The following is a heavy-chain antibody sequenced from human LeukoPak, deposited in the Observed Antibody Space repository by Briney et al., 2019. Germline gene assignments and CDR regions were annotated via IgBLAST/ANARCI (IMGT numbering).Heavy chain of an antibody. J-gene: IGHJ5*02. Sequence: ASVRVSCKAPINTFTNYYIHWVRQAPGQGLEWMGWINPSTGDTTFAQKFQGRVTVTTDTSITTAHMDLSRVTSDDTAMYYCAALMGVREVLLAFDPWGQGTPVTVSS. CDR2: INPSTGDT. CDR1: INTFTNYY. D-gene: IGHD3-10*01. V-gene: IGHV1-2*02. CDR3: AALMGVREVLLAFDP.